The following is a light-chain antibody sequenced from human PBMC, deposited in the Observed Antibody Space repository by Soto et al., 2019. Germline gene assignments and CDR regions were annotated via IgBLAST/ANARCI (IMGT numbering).Light chain of an antibody. CDR1: QSLGHSDGSTY. CDR2: RVS. V-gene: IGKV2-30*02. Sequence: VVMTQSPLSLPVTLGQPASISCRSSQSLGHSDGSTYLDWFQQRPGQSPRRLIYRVSNRESGVPDRFSGSGSATDFILKINRVEAEDVGVYYCLQATYWPWTFGQGTKVEI. CDR3: LQATYWPWT. J-gene: IGKJ1*01.